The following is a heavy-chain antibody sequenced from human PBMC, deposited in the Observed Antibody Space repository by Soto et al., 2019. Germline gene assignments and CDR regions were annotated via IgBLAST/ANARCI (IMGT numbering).Heavy chain of an antibody. CDR2: LSGNGGST. D-gene: IGHD3-22*01. Sequence: GGSLRLSCAASGFIFTDYAMSWVRQAPGKGLEWVSSLSGNGGSTYYANSVTGRFTISRDNSKSTIYLQMNSLRAEDTAVYYCASKSSPRYYDSSGYAWGQGTLVTVPQ. CDR1: GFIFTDYA. V-gene: IGHV3-23*01. CDR3: ASKSSPRYYDSSGYA. J-gene: IGHJ4*02.